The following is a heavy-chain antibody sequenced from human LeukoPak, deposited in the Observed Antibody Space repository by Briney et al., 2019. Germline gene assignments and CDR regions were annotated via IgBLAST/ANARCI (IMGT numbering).Heavy chain of an antibody. V-gene: IGHV4-4*07. CDR3: ARDSDFWSGSPYYGMDV. J-gene: IGHJ6*02. CDR1: GGSISSYY. Sequence: SETPSLTCTVSGGSISSYYWSWIRQPAGKGLEWIGRIYTSGSTNYNPSLKSRVTMSVDTSKNQFSLKLSSVTAADTAVYYCARDSDFWSGSPYYGMDVWGQGTTVTVSS. D-gene: IGHD3-3*01. CDR2: IYTSGST.